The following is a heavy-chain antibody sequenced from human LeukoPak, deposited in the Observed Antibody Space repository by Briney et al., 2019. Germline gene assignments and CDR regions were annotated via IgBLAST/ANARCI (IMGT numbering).Heavy chain of an antibody. V-gene: IGHV3-30*04. CDR3: ARGGDYYFYYMDV. D-gene: IGHD3-10*01. CDR2: ASYDGSHK. J-gene: IGHJ6*03. CDR1: GFTFTSYT. Sequence: SGGSLRLSCAASGFTFTSYTVHWVRQAPGKGLEWVATASYDGSHKYYADSAKGRFTISRDSSKNTLYLQMNSLRAEDTAVYFCARGGDYYFYYMDVWGTGTPVTVSS.